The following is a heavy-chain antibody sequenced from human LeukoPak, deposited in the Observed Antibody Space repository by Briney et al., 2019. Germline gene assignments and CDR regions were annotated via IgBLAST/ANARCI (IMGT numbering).Heavy chain of an antibody. CDR1: GGSISSGGYY. Sequence: PSETLSLTCTVSGGSISSGGYYWRWIRQHPGKGLEWIGYIYYSGSTYYNPSLKSRVTISVDTSKNQFSLKLSSVTAADTAVYYCARYDYGDCWFDPWGQGTLVTVSS. J-gene: IGHJ5*02. D-gene: IGHD4-17*01. CDR3: ARYDYGDCWFDP. V-gene: IGHV4-31*03. CDR2: IYYSGST.